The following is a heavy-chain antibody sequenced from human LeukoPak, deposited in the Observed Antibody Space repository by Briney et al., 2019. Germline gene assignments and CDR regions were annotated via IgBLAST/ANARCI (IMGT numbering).Heavy chain of an antibody. Sequence: ASVKVSCKASGGTFSSYAISWVRQAPGQGLEWMGGIIPIFGTANYAQKFQGRVTITADESTSTAYMELSSLRSEDTAVYYCARDRCSSTSCNPHHWFDPWGQGTLVTVSS. CDR2: IIPIFGTA. D-gene: IGHD2-2*01. CDR1: GGTFSSYA. CDR3: ARDRCSSTSCNPHHWFDP. V-gene: IGHV1-69*13. J-gene: IGHJ5*02.